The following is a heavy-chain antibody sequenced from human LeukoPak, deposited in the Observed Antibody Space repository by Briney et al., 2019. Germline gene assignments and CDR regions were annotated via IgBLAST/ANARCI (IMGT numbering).Heavy chain of an antibody. CDR1: GFTFSSYS. J-gene: IGHJ6*02. Sequence: GGSLRLSCAASGFTFSSYSMNWVRQAPGKGPEWVSYISSSSSTIYYADSVKGRFTISRDNAKNSLYLQMNSLRAEDTAVYYCARGEDYGDYYGMDVWGQGTTVTVSS. D-gene: IGHD4-17*01. CDR2: ISSSSSTI. CDR3: ARGEDYGDYYGMDV. V-gene: IGHV3-48*01.